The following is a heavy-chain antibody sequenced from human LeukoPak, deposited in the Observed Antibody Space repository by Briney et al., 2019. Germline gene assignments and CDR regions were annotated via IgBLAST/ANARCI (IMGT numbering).Heavy chain of an antibody. CDR1: GFTFSSYS. J-gene: IGHJ4*02. D-gene: IGHD2-2*01. CDR3: ARGTSGTSAY. Sequence: GGSLRLSCTVSGFTFSSYSMNWVRQAPGKGLEWVSSISSSSYIYYADSVKGRFTISRDNAKNSLYLQMNSLRAEDTAVYYCARGTSGTSAYWGQGTLVTVSS. CDR2: ISSSSYI. V-gene: IGHV3-21*01.